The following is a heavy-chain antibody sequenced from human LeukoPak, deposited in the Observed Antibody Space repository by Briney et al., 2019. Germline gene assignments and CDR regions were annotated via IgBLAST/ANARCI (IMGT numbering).Heavy chain of an antibody. CDR2: ISGSGGST. D-gene: IGHD3-16*01. CDR1: GFTFSSYA. Sequence: PGGSLRLSCAASGFTFSSYAVSWVRQAPGKGLEWVSLISGSGGSTYYADSVKGRFTISRDNSKNTLYLQMNSLRAEDTAVFYCAKDRDDYVWGSYLGAFDIWGQGTMVTVSS. J-gene: IGHJ3*02. CDR3: AKDRDDYVWGSYLGAFDI. V-gene: IGHV3-23*01.